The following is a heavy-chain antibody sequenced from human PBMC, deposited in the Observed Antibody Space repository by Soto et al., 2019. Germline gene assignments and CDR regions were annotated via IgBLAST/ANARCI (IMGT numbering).Heavy chain of an antibody. CDR2: IIPILNSP. CDR1: GGTLGSYA. J-gene: IGHJ6*02. Sequence: SVKVSCKASGGTLGSYAITWVRRAPGQGLEWLGGIIPILNSPAYAQKFQARVVITADEITNTAYMELNSLRFDDTAVYYCAREAPYCTSATCPKFYDMDVWGQGTTVTVSS. D-gene: IGHD2-2*01. V-gene: IGHV1-69*13. CDR3: AREAPYCTSATCPKFYDMDV.